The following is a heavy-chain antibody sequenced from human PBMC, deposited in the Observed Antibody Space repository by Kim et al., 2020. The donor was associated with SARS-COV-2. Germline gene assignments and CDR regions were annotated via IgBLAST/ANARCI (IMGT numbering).Heavy chain of an antibody. J-gene: IGHJ4*02. Sequence: GGSLRLSCAASGFTVSSNYMSWVRQAPGKGLEWVSVIYSDDTTNYADSVKGRFTISRDSSKNTLYLQMNSLRAEDTAVYYCAREGHCGGGRCLDYWGQGTLITVSS. CDR3: AREGHCGGGRCLDY. CDR1: GFTVSSNY. CDR2: IYSDDTT. D-gene: IGHD2-15*01. V-gene: IGHV3-53*01.